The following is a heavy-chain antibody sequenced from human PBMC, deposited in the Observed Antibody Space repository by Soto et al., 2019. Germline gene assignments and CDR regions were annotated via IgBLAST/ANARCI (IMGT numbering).Heavy chain of an antibody. CDR1: GFTFSSYA. V-gene: IGHV3-23*01. J-gene: IGHJ5*02. Sequence: GSLRLSCAASGFTFSSYAMSWVRQAPGKGLEWVSAISGSGGSTYYADSVKGRFTISRDNSKNTLYLQMNSLRAEDTAVYYCAKGTGYPNWFDPWGQGTLVTVSS. D-gene: IGHD3-9*01. CDR2: ISGSGGST. CDR3: AKGTGYPNWFDP.